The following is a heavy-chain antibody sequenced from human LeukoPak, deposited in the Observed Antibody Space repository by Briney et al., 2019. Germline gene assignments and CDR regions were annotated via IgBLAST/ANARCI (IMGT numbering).Heavy chain of an antibody. V-gene: IGHV3-23*01. CDR2: ISGSGGST. J-gene: IGHJ4*02. Sequence: PGGSLRLSCAASGFTFSSYAMSWVRQAPGKGLEWVSAISGSGGSTYYADSVKGRFTISRDNSKNTLYLQMNSLRAEDTAVYYCAKQEGQCLVRLIAYCWGQGTLVTVSS. CDR1: GFTFSSYA. CDR3: AKQEGQCLVRLIAYC. D-gene: IGHD6-19*01.